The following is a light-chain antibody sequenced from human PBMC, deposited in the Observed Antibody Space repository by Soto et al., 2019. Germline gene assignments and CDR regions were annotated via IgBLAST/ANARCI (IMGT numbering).Light chain of an antibody. CDR3: LQYQTYRS. J-gene: IGKJ1*01. CDR2: KAS. V-gene: IGKV1-5*03. CDR1: QSISSW. Sequence: DIQMTHSPSTLSASVRDRVTITCRASQSISSWLAWYQQKPGKAPKLLIYKASSLESGVPSRFSGSGSGTEFTLTITGLQPGDFATYFCLQYQTYRSFGQVTKVDVK.